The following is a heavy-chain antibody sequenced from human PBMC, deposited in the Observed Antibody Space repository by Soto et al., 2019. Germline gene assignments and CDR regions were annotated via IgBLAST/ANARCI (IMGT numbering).Heavy chain of an antibody. CDR3: ARHFVAVVIKGWGY. CDR2: TYYNGNA. CDR1: CGSLDRSNYY. J-gene: IGHJ4*02. D-gene: IGHD3-10*01. V-gene: IGHV4-39*01. Sequence: SETLSLTCNVSCGSLDRSNYYWDWLRQPQGKGLEWIGTTYYNGNAYYNPSLRSRVSMSVDTSKNQFSLKLISVTAADTAVYYCARHFVAVVIKGWGYWGQGKLVTVS.